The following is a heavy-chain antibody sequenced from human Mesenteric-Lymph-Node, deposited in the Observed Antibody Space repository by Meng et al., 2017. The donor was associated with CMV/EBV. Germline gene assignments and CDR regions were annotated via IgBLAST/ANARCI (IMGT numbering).Heavy chain of an antibody. CDR3: ARAFNYYDSSGYFLWFDY. V-gene: IGHV3-30*02. CDR1: GFTFSGYG. Sequence: GGSLRLSCAASGFTFSGYGIHWVRQAPGKGLEWVAFIRYDGSYKYYADSVKGRFTISRDNSKNTLFLQMNSLRAEDTAVYYCARAFNYYDSSGYFLWFDYWGQGTLVTVSS. J-gene: IGHJ4*02. D-gene: IGHD3-22*01. CDR2: IRYDGSYK.